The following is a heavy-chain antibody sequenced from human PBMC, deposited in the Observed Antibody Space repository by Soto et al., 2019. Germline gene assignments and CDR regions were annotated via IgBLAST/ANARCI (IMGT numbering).Heavy chain of an antibody. D-gene: IGHD5-18*01. J-gene: IGHJ4*02. CDR3: ARRSGYRTPDY. Sequence: VPLQQLGAGLLKPSETLSLTCAVYGGSFSGYYWSWIRQPPGKGLEWIGEINHSGSTNYNPSLNRRVIISVDTSKNQFSLKLSSVTAADTAVYYWARRSGYRTPDYWGQGTLVTVSS. CDR2: INHSGST. V-gene: IGHV4-34*01. CDR1: GGSFSGYY.